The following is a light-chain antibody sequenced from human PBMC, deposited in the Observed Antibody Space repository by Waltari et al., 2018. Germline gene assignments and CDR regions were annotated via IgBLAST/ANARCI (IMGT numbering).Light chain of an antibody. CDR1: QNILNSSHNKNY. V-gene: IGKV4-1*01. J-gene: IGKJ2*01. Sequence: DIVMTPSPDSLSVSLGERATIYCRSSQNILNSSHNKNYLAWYQHKPGQPPKLLIYWASTRESGVPDRFSGSGSGTDFTLTISSLQAEDVAVYYCQQYYGIPYTFGQGTKLEIK. CDR2: WAS. CDR3: QQYYGIPYT.